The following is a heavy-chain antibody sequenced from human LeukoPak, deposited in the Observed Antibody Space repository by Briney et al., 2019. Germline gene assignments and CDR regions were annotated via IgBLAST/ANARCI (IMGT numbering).Heavy chain of an antibody. D-gene: IGHD3-10*01. Sequence: GGSLRLSCAASGFTFSSYGMHWVRQAPGKGLEWVAVISYDGSNKYYADSVKGRFTISRDNSKNTLYLQMNSLRAEDTAVYYCARSAELLWFGELSPYYYYGMDVWGQGTTVTVSS. CDR1: GFTFSSYG. CDR2: ISYDGSNK. J-gene: IGHJ6*02. V-gene: IGHV3-30*03. CDR3: ARSAELLWFGELSPYYYYGMDV.